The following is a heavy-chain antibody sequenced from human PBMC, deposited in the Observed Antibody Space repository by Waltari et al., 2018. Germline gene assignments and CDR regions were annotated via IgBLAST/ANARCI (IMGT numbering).Heavy chain of an antibody. D-gene: IGHD3-10*01. CDR1: GFTFGDYA. Sequence: EVQLVESGGGLVQPGRSLRLSFTAFGFTFGDYAFSWVRRAPGTGLGWVGCIRSKAYGGTTEYDESVKGRLTISRDDSKSIAYLQMNSLKTEDTAVYYCTRGLDGLGFGELALGVFDYWGQGTLVTVSS. V-gene: IGHV3-49*04. CDR2: IRSKAYGGTT. J-gene: IGHJ4*02. CDR3: TRGLDGLGFGELALGVFDY.